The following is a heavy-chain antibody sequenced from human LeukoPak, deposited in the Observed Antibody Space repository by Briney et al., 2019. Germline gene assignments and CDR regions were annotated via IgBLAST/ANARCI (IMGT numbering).Heavy chain of an antibody. Sequence: PGGSLRLSCAASGFTFSSYAMSWVRRAPGKRLEWVSAIRGGGGHTYYAASMKGRFPTPRDNSNNTLYLQMNSLRAEDTAVYYCAKLAGGPSLRYFHRLPDYYYYGMDVWGQGTTVTVSS. D-gene: IGHD3-9*01. CDR1: GFTFSSYA. CDR3: AKLAGGPSLRYFHRLPDYYYYGMDV. CDR2: IRGGGGHT. V-gene: IGHV3-23*01. J-gene: IGHJ6*02.